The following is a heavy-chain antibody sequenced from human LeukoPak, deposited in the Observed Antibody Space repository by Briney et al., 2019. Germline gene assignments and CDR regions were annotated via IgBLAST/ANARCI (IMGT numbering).Heavy chain of an antibody. CDR2: INPNSGGT. CDR1: GYTFTGYY. CDR3: ARDITIFGVVIGAFDI. J-gene: IGHJ3*02. Sequence: ASVKVSCKASGYTFTGYYMHWVRQAPGQGLEWMGWINPNSGGTNYAQKFQGRVTMTRDTSISTAYMELSRLRSDDTAVYYCARDITIFGVVIGAFDIWGQGTMVTVSS. D-gene: IGHD3-3*01. V-gene: IGHV1-2*02.